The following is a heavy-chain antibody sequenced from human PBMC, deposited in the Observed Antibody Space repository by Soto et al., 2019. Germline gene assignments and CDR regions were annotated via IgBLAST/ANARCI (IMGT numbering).Heavy chain of an antibody. CDR1: GGFISSRSYY. CDR3: ARVRGTSCYAGDCSRNGFDP. V-gene: IGHV4-39*01. J-gene: IGHJ5*02. Sequence: QLQLQESGPGLVKPSETLSLTCTVSGGFISSRSYYWGWIRQPPGKGLEWIVSIYYSVSTYYNPSLESPFTVPVETSKNPFSLKLSSVPGADTAAYYCARVRGTSCYAGDCSRNGFDPWGQGTLVTVSS. D-gene: IGHD2-2*01. CDR2: IYYSVST.